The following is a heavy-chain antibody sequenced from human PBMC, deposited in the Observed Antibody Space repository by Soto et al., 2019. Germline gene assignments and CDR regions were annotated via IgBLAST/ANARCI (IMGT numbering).Heavy chain of an antibody. V-gene: IGHV1-3*01. CDR2: INAGNGNT. CDR1: GYTFTSYA. CDR3: ARDFWPSPVILFGFDY. D-gene: IGHD3-3*01. Sequence: QVQLVQSGAEVKKPGASVKVSCKASGYTFTSYAMHWVRQAPGQRLEWMGWINAGNGNTKYSQKFQGRVTITRDTSASTAYMELSSLRSEDTAVYYCARDFWPSPVILFGFDYWGQGTLDTVSS. J-gene: IGHJ4*02.